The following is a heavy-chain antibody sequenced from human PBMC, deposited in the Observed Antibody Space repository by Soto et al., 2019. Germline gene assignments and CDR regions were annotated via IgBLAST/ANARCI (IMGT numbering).Heavy chain of an antibody. Sequence: SLRLSCSASGFTFSSYAMHWVRQAPGKGLEWVAVISYDGSNKYYADSVKGRFTISRDNFKNTLYLQMNSLRAEDTAVHYCARDHHYYDSSGYMFWGQGTLVTVSS. CDR3: ARDHHYYDSSGYMF. V-gene: IGHV3-30-3*01. CDR1: GFTFSSYA. J-gene: IGHJ4*02. CDR2: ISYDGSNK. D-gene: IGHD3-22*01.